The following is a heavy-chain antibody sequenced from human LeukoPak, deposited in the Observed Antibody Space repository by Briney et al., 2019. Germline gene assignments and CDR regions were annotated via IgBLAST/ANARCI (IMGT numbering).Heavy chain of an antibody. CDR2: IYSSGSA. D-gene: IGHD3-22*01. Sequence: PSETLSLTCTVSGASTNNNFWTWIRQPPGKGLEWIGYIYSSGSAKYNPSLKSRVIISGDTSKNLISLNLTSVTAADTAVYFCARHRDYYDTWGHGTLVTVSS. J-gene: IGHJ4*01. CDR1: GASTNNNF. CDR3: ARHRDYYDT. V-gene: IGHV4-59*08.